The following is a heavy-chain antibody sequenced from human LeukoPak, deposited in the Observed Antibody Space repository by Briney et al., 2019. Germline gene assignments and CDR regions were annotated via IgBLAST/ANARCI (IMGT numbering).Heavy chain of an antibody. J-gene: IGHJ4*02. V-gene: IGHV1-18*01. CDR2: ISAYNGNT. CDR3: VRDLGVDTSMIFFDY. CDR1: GYTFTSYD. Sequence: GASVKVSCKASGYTFTSYDINWVRQAPGQGLEWMGWISAYNGNTKSAQKFQGRVIMTTDTSTNTAYMELRSLRSDDTAVFYCVRDLGVDTSMIFFDYWGQGTLVTVSS. D-gene: IGHD5-18*01.